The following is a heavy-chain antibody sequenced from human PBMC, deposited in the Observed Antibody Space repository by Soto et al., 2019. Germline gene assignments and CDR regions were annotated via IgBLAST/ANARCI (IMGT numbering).Heavy chain of an antibody. V-gene: IGHV3-11*01. D-gene: IGHD3-16*01. J-gene: IGHJ6*02. Sequence: QEQLAESGGGLVNPGGSLRLSCVASGFTFSDYFMAWIRQSPGKGLELIASISPRDDTTDYVEAVKGRVTISRDNTNNCLYLHMNNLKAEDTALYFCVRQDCRAINCYQINRQNLGIDVWGQGTTVTVSS. CDR1: GFTFSDYF. CDR2: ISPRDDTT. CDR3: VRQDCRAINCYQINRQNLGIDV.